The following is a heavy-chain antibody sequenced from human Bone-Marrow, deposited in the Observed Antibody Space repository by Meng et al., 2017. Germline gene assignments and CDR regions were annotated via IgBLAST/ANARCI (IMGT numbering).Heavy chain of an antibody. Sequence: GESLKISCAASGFTFSSYWMHWVRQAPGKGLEWVSSISSSSSYIYYADSVKGRFTISRDNAKNSLYLQMNSLRAEDTAVYYCATRGKTYYGSGRLQNPDYWGQGTLVTVSS. CDR1: GFTFSSYW. CDR2: ISSSSSYI. D-gene: IGHD3-10*01. CDR3: ATRGKTYYGSGRLQNPDY. J-gene: IGHJ4*02. V-gene: IGHV3-21*01.